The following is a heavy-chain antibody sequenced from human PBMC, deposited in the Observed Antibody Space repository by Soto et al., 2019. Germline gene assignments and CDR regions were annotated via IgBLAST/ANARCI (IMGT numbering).Heavy chain of an antibody. CDR3: SHRRGMIMDV. J-gene: IGHJ6*02. CDR2: ISGDDEQ. CDR1: GFSLITGGVS. D-gene: IGHD3-16*01. V-gene: IGHV2-5*02. Sequence: QITLKESGPTQVKPTQTLTLTCTFSGFSLITGGVSVAWIRQPPGKALEWLALISGDDEQRYSPSLSSRLTITKDTTKNQVVFTMTNMDPLDTATYYCSHRRGMIMDVWGQGTTVTVSS.